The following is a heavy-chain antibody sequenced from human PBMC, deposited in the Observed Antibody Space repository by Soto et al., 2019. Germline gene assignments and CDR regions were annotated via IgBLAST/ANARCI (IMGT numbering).Heavy chain of an antibody. CDR1: GYTFTSYE. CDR3: AREKPDCTNGVCQDPNDAFDI. J-gene: IGHJ3*02. V-gene: IGHV1-8*01. Sequence: GASVKVSCKASGYTFTSYEINWVRQATGQGLEWMGWMNPNSGNTGYAQKFQGRVTMTRNTSISTAYMELSSLRSEDTAVYYCAREKPDCTNGVCQDPNDAFDIWGQGTMVTVS. CDR2: MNPNSGNT. D-gene: IGHD2-8*01.